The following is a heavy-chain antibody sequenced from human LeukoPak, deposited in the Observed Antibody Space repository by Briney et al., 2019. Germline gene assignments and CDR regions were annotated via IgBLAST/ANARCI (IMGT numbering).Heavy chain of an antibody. V-gene: IGHV1-2*02. Sequence: ASVKVSCKASGYTFTGYYMHWVRQAPGQGLEWMGWINPNSGGTNYAQKFQGRVTMTRDTSISTAYMELSRLRSDDTAVYYCARHDSSGYYRPLDYWGQGTLVTVSS. D-gene: IGHD3-22*01. CDR1: GYTFTGYY. CDR2: INPNSGGT. CDR3: ARHDSSGYYRPLDY. J-gene: IGHJ4*02.